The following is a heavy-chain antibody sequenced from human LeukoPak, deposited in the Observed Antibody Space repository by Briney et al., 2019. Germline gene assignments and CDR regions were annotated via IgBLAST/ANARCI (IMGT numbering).Heavy chain of an antibody. CDR2: VGGSGGST. CDR1: EITLANYG. D-gene: IGHD3-3*01. V-gene: IGHV3-23*01. Sequence: GGSLRLSCVVSEITLANYGMNWVRQAPGKGLEWVSGVGGSGGSTNYADSVKGRFTISRDNPKNTLSLQMNSLSDEDTAVYFCAKRGVVIRVIIVGFHKEAYYFDSWGQGALVTVSS. CDR3: AKRGVVIRVIIVGFHKEAYYFDS. J-gene: IGHJ4*02.